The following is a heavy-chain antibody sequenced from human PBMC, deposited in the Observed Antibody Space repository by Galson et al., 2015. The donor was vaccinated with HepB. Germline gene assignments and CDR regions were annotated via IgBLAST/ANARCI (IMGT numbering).Heavy chain of an antibody. Sequence: ETLSLTCTVSGGSISSYYWSWIRQPPGKGLEWIGYIYYSGSTNYNPSLKSRVTISVDTSKNQFSLKLSSVTAADTAVYYCARDRGHDYGDPFDYWGQGTLVTVSS. V-gene: IGHV4-59*01. CDR3: ARDRGHDYGDPFDY. CDR2: IYYSGST. CDR1: GGSISSYY. D-gene: IGHD4-17*01. J-gene: IGHJ4*02.